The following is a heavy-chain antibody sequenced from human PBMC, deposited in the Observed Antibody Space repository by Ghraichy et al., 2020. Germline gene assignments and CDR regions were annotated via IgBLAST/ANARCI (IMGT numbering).Heavy chain of an antibody. V-gene: IGHV3-23*01. J-gene: IGHJ4*02. D-gene: IGHD4-17*01. CDR1: GFIFSSYA. Sequence: GGSLRLSCAASGFIFSSYAMSWVRQAPGKGLEWVSAISGSGGSTYYADSVKGRFTISRDNSKNTLYLQMNSLRAEDTAVYYCAKGGGDYGDPFDYWGQGTLVTVSS. CDR3: AKGGGDYGDPFDY. CDR2: ISGSGGST.